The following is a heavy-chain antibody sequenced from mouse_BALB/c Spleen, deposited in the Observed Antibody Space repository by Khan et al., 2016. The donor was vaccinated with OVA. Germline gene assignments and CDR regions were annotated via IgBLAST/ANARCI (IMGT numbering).Heavy chain of an antibody. J-gene: IGHJ3*01. CDR2: IYPGSNYT. CDR1: GYTFTDYN. V-gene: IGHV1-77*01. Sequence: QVQLKQSGAELARPGASVKLSCKASGYTFTDYNINWVKQRTGQGLEWIGEIYPGSNYTYYNEKFKGKATLTADKSSSTAYMQLSSLTSEDSAVYFCAREWGAWFAYWGQGTLVTVAA. CDR3: AREWGAWFAY.